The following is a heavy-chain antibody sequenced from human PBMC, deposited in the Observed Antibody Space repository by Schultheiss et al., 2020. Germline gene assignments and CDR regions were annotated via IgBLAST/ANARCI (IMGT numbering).Heavy chain of an antibody. Sequence: SETLSLTCAVYGGSFSGYYWSWIRQPPGKGLEWIGEINHSGSTNYNPSLKSRVTISVDTSKNQFSLKLSSVTAADTAVYYCARDISSTVTSYYFDYWGQGTLVTVSS. CDR3: ARDISSTVTSYYFDY. J-gene: IGHJ4*02. CDR2: INHSGST. V-gene: IGHV4-34*01. D-gene: IGHD4-17*01. CDR1: GGSFSGYY.